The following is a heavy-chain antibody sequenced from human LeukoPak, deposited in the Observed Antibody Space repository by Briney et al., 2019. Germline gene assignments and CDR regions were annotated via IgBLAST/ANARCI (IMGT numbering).Heavy chain of an antibody. Sequence: PGGSLRLSCVASGFAFSSYEMNWVRQAPGEGLEWVSYISTSGSTIYYADSVKGRFTISRDNAKNSLYLQMNSMRAEDTAVYYGFGESHYYGMDVWGKGTTVTVSS. CDR3: FGESHYYGMDV. J-gene: IGHJ6*04. V-gene: IGHV3-48*03. D-gene: IGHD3-10*01. CDR1: GFAFSSYE. CDR2: ISTSGSTI.